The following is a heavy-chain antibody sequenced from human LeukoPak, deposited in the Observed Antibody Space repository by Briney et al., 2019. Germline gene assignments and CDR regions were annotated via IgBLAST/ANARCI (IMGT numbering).Heavy chain of an antibody. J-gene: IGHJ3*02. Sequence: ASVKVSCKASGGTFSSYAISWVRQAPGQGLEWMGGIIPIFGTANYAQKFQGRVTITTDESTSTAYMELSSLRSEDTAVYYCARVRPYDSSGYPRRDAFDIWGQGTMVTVSS. V-gene: IGHV1-69*05. CDR3: ARVRPYDSSGYPRRDAFDI. D-gene: IGHD3-22*01. CDR2: IIPIFGTA. CDR1: GGTFSSYA.